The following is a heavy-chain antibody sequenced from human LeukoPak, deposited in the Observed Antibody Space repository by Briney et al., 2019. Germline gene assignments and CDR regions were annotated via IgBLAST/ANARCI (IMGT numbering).Heavy chain of an antibody. D-gene: IGHD1-14*01. Sequence: PSETLSLTCTVSGGSISSYYWSWIRQPAGKGLEWIGRIYTSGSTNYNPSLKSRVTMSVDTSKNQFSLKLSSVTAADTAVYYCARDLLNPPRRYYYYMDVWGKGTTVTVSS. V-gene: IGHV4-4*07. CDR2: IYTSGST. CDR3: ARDLLNPPRRYYYYMDV. CDR1: GGSISSYY. J-gene: IGHJ6*03.